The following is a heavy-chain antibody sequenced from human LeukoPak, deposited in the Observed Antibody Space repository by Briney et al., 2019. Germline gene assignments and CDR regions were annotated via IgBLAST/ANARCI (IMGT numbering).Heavy chain of an antibody. J-gene: IGHJ3*02. V-gene: IGHV3-9*01. Sequence: GGSLRLSCAASGFTFDDYGMSWVRQAPGKGLEWVSGIGWNSGGIGYADSVKGRFTISRDNAKNSLYLQMNSLRAEDTALYYCAREFTDAFDIWGQGTMVTVSS. CDR2: IGWNSGGI. CDR3: AREFTDAFDI. CDR1: GFTFDDYG.